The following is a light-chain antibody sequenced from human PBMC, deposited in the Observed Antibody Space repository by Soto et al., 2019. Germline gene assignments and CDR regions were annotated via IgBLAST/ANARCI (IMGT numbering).Light chain of an antibody. J-gene: IGKJ3*01. CDR1: QSISSY. V-gene: IGKV3-11*01. CDR2: DAS. CDR3: HQRSTWPFT. Sequence: EIVLTQSPATLSLSPGERATLSCGACQSISSYLAWYQQKPDQAPRLLIYDASNRATGIPARFSGSGSGTDFTLTFSSLEPEDFAVYYCHQRSTWPFTFGPGTKVDIK.